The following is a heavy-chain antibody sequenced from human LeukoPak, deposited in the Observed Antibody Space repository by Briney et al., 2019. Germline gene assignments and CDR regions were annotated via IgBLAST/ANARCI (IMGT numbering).Heavy chain of an antibody. CDR2: IYHSGST. CDR3: AREGPTSFSDY. D-gene: IGHD1-1*01. J-gene: IGHJ4*02. V-gene: IGHV4-38-2*02. CDR1: GYSISSGYY. Sequence: SETLSLTCTVSGYSISSGYYWGWIRQPPGKGLEWIGSIYHSGSTYYNPSLKSRVTISADTSKNQFSLKLSSVTAADTAVYYCAREGPTSFSDYWGQGTLVTVSS.